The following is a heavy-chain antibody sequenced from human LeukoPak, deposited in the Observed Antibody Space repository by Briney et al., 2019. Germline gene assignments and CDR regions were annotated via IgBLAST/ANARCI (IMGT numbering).Heavy chain of an antibody. CDR2: ISSSSSYI. CDR3: ASIGGEDY. Sequence: GGSLRLSCAASGFTFSSYSMNWVRQAPGKGLEWVSSISSSSSYIYYADSVKGRFTISRDSAKNSLYLQMNGLRAEDTAVYYCASIGGEDYWGRGTLVTVSS. V-gene: IGHV3-21*01. CDR1: GFTFSSYS. D-gene: IGHD3-10*01. J-gene: IGHJ4*02.